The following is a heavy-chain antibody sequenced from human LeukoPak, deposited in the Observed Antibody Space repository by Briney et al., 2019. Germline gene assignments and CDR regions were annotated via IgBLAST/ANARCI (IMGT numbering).Heavy chain of an antibody. D-gene: IGHD2-15*01. CDR3: ARPRGYCSGGSCYGHRY. J-gene: IGHJ4*02. CDR2: INHSGST. Sequence: SETLSLTCTVSGGSISSYYWSWIRQPPGKGLEWIGEINHSGSTNYNPSLKSRVTISVDTSKNQFSLKLSSVTAADTAVYYCARPRGYCSGGSCYGHRYWGQGTLVTVSS. V-gene: IGHV4-34*01. CDR1: GGSISSYY.